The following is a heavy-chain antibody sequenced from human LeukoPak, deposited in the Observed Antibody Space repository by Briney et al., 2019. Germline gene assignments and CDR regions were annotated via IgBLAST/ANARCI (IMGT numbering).Heavy chain of an antibody. CDR3: ARVGGTTVTTSGYFDY. CDR2: ISYDGSNK. D-gene: IGHD4-17*01. CDR1: GFTFSNYA. J-gene: IGHJ4*02. Sequence: GSLRLSCAASGFTFSNYAMSWVRQAPGKGLEWVAVISYDGSNKYYADSVKGRFTISRDNSKNTLYLQMNSLRAEDTAVYYCARVGGTTVTTSGYFDYWGQGTLVTVSS. V-gene: IGHV3-30*04.